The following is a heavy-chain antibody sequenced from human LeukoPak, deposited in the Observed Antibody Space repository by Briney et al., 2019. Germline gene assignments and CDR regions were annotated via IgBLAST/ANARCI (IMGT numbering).Heavy chain of an antibody. V-gene: IGHV4-59*01. D-gene: IGHD1-26*01. J-gene: IGHJ6*03. CDR2: IYYSGIT. CDR1: GGSINPYY. CDR3: ARGGSHYYYYMDV. Sequence: SETLSLTCTVSGGSINPYYWVWIRQSPGTGLEWIGYIYYSGITDYNPSLKSRVTFSIDTSKKQFSLNLTSVTAADTAIYFCARGGSHYYYYMDVWGKGTRVTVSS.